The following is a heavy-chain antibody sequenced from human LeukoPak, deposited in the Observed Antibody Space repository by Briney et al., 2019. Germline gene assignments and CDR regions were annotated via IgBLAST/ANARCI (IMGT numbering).Heavy chain of an antibody. CDR1: GYTFTSFG. CDR3: ARDQMNIAAAGAYFDY. D-gene: IGHD6-13*01. CDR2: IGAYNGNT. Sequence: ALVKVSCKASGYTFTSFGISRVRQAPGQGLEWMGWIGAYNGNTKYGQKLQGRVTMTTDTSTSTAYMELRSLRSDDAAVYYCARDQMNIAAAGAYFDYWGQGTLVTVSS. V-gene: IGHV1-18*01. J-gene: IGHJ4*02.